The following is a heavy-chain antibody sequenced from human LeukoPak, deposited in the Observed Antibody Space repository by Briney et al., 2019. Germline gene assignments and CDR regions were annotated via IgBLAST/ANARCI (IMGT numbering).Heavy chain of an antibody. CDR1: GFTFSSYW. D-gene: IGHD3-16*01. V-gene: IGHV3-7*03. Sequence: GGSLRLSCAASGFTFSSYWMNWARQAPGKGLEWVASINHNGNVNYYVDSVKGRFAISRDNSKNTLYLQMNSLRAEDTAVYYCVMGEPNVDYWGQGTLVTVSS. J-gene: IGHJ4*02. CDR2: INHNGNVN. CDR3: VMGEPNVDY.